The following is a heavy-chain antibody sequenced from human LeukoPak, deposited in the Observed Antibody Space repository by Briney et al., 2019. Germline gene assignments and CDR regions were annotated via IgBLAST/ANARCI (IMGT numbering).Heavy chain of an antibody. V-gene: IGHV4-38-2*02. CDR2: IYHSGST. D-gene: IGHD3-22*01. CDR3: VRSEYYDSSGYFGWFDP. Sequence: PSETLSLTCTVSGYSISSGYYWGWIRQPPGKGLEWIGSIYHSGSTYYNPSLKSRVTISVDTSKNQFSLKLSSVTAADTAVYYCVRSEYYDSSGYFGWFDPWGQGTLVTVSS. J-gene: IGHJ5*02. CDR1: GYSISSGYY.